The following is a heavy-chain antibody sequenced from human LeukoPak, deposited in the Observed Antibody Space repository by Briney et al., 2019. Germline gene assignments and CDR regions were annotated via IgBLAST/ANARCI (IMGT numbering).Heavy chain of an antibody. D-gene: IGHD3-10*01. CDR3: ARDYYGDYYFDY. V-gene: IGHV3-21*01. Sequence: GGSLRLSCAVSGFSFTSYSMNWVRQAPGKGLEWVSSISSSNYMYYADSVQGRFTISRDGAKNSLYLQMNSLRAEDTAVYYCARDYYGDYYFDYWGQGTLVTVSS. CDR2: ISSSNYM. J-gene: IGHJ4*02. CDR1: GFSFTSYS.